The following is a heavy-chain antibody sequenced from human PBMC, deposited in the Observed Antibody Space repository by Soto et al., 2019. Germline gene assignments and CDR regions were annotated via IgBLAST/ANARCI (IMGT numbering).Heavy chain of an antibody. V-gene: IGHV3-64*01. Sequence: EVQLAESGGGLAQPGGSLRLSCAASGFTLSGYAMDWFRQAPGKGLEYVSGISSNGVGTYYANSVQGRFTISRDNSKNTVYLQMGSLRPEDMAVYYCARRARPDVYYMDVWGKGTTVTVSS. J-gene: IGHJ6*03. CDR2: ISSNGVGT. CDR1: GFTLSGYA. CDR3: ARRARPDVYYMDV. D-gene: IGHD6-6*01.